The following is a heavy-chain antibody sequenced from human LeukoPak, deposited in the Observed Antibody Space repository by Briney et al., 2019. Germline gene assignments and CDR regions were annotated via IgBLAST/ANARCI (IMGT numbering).Heavy chain of an antibody. V-gene: IGHV1-2*02. J-gene: IGHJ4*02. D-gene: IGHD2-21*01. CDR2: IMPNSGVT. CDR1: GYTFTGNY. CDR3: ARGCGAGGFDY. Sequence: ASVPVSCKASGYTFTGNYMHWVRQAPGQGLEWMGWIMPNSGVTSYAQKFQGRVTMTRDTSISTAYMELSRLRSDDTALYFCARGCGAGGFDYWGQGTLVTTSS.